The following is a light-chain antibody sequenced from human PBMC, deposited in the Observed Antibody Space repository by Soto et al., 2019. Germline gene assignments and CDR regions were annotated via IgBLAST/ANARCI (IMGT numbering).Light chain of an antibody. Sequence: EIVLTQSPATLSVSPGERATLSCRATETVSTNLAWFQRKAGQPPRLLIYGSSTRATGVPDRFSGSGSGTEFALIINSLQSEDVAVYYCQQYSNWPPAITFGQGTRLEIK. V-gene: IGKV3-15*01. CDR2: GSS. CDR3: QQYSNWPPAIT. J-gene: IGKJ5*01. CDR1: ETVSTN.